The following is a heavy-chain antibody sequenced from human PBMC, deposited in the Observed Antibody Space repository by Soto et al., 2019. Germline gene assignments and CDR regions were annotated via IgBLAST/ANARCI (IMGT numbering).Heavy chain of an antibody. J-gene: IGHJ6*02. CDR2: IYYSGST. Sequence: PSETLSLTCTVSGGSISSSSYYWGWIRQPPGKGLEWIGSIYYSGSTYYNPSLKSRVTISVDTSKNQFSLKLSSVTAADTAVYYCARRRTTSHYYYGMDVWGPGTTVT. V-gene: IGHV4-39*01. D-gene: IGHD1-7*01. CDR1: GGSISSSSYY. CDR3: ARRRTTSHYYYGMDV.